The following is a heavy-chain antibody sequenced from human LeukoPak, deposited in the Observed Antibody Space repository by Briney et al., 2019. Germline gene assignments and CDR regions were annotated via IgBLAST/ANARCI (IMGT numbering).Heavy chain of an antibody. J-gene: IGHJ4*02. CDR1: GGSLIGYY. D-gene: IGHD3-9*01. Sequence: SKTLSHTCAVHGGSLIGYYWSWIRQPPGKGLEWIGEINHRGNTNYNPSLKSRVTISVDTSKNQFCLKLSSVTAADTAVYYCARRRDDILTGYLETGNDYWDRGTLVTVSS. CDR2: INHRGNT. CDR3: ARRRDDILTGYLETGNDY. V-gene: IGHV4-34*01.